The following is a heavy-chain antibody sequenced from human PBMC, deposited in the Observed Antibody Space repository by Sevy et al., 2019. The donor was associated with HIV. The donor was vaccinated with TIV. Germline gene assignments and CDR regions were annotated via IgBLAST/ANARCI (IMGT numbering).Heavy chain of an antibody. CDR3: ARDPSYTAARPGDDFDI. V-gene: IGHV3-21*01. J-gene: IGHJ3*02. D-gene: IGHD6-6*01. Sequence: GGSLRLSCAASGFTFSSYSMNWVRQAPGKGLEWVSSISSSSSYIYYADSVKGRFTISRDNAKNSLYLQMNSLRAEDTTVYYCARDPSYTAARPGDDFDIWGQGTMDTVSS. CDR2: ISSSSSYI. CDR1: GFTFSSYS.